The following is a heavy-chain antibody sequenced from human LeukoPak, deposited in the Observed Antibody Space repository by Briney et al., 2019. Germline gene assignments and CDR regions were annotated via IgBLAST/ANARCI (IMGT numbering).Heavy chain of an antibody. D-gene: IGHD3-10*01. CDR3: VRDRELNY. CDR1: GGSISSYY. CDR2: IYNSGNT. Sequence: SETLSLTCTVSGGSISSYYWSRIRQPPGKGLEWIGYIYNSGNTNYNPSFKSRVTISEDTPKNQFSLKLSSVTAADTAVYYCVRDRELNYWGQGTLVTVSS. J-gene: IGHJ4*02. V-gene: IGHV4-59*01.